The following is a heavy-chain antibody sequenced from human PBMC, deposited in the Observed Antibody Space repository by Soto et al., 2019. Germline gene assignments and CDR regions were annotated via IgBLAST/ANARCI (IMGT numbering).Heavy chain of an antibody. D-gene: IGHD3-3*01. CDR2: IVPMFGTS. CDR1: GGTSTRYA. V-gene: IGHV1-69*06. Sequence: QARLVQSGAEVRKPGSSVQVSCKVTGGTSTRYAINWVRQAPGQGLEWMGGIVPMFGTSKYAQKFQGRVTITADTSTNIAYMELRSLRSEDTAVYYCNRGSEYDFWSGYLWGQGTLVSVSS. CDR3: NRGSEYDFWSGYL. J-gene: IGHJ4*02.